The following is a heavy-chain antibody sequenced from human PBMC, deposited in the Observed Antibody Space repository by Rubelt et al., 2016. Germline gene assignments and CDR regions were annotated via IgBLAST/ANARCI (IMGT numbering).Heavy chain of an antibody. CDR3: ARAPLYGSGTYGPYDY. D-gene: IGHD3-10*01. CDR2: INHSGST. J-gene: IGHJ4*02. Sequence: QVQLQQWGAGLLKPSETLSLTCAVYGGSFSGYYWSWIRQPPGKGLEWIGEINHSGSTNYNPSLKSRVAISVDTSKNQFSLKLRAVFAADTAVYYCARAPLYGSGTYGPYDYWGQGTLVTVSS. V-gene: IGHV4-34*01. CDR1: GGSFSGYY.